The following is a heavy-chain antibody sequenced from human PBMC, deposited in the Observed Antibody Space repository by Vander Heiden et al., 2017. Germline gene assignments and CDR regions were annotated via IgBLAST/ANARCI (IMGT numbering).Heavy chain of an antibody. V-gene: IGHV3-21*01. CDR1: GLSFSSYS. CDR3: ARFYSYGHNGDWYFDL. J-gene: IGHJ2*01. CDR2: ISSSSSYI. Sequence: EVQLVECGGGLVKPGGSLRLACAASGLSFSSYSMNWVRQAPGKGLEWVSSISSSSSYIYYADSVKGRFTISRDNAKNSLYLQMNSLRAEDTAVYYCARFYSYGHNGDWYFDLWGRGTLVTVSS. D-gene: IGHD5-18*01.